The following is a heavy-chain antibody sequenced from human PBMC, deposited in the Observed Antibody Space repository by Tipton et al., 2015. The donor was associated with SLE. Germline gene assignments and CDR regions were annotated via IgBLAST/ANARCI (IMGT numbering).Heavy chain of an antibody. Sequence: TLSLTCTVSGGSISSGGYYWSWIRQPAGKGLELIGHIYTSGSTNYNPSLKSRVTISIDTSKNQFSLRLSSVTAADTAVYYCTRGKVATKIQGTFDPWGQGTLVTVSS. CDR3: TRGKVATKIQGTFDP. CDR2: IYTSGST. D-gene: IGHD5-12*01. CDR1: GGSISSGGYY. V-gene: IGHV4-61*09. J-gene: IGHJ5*02.